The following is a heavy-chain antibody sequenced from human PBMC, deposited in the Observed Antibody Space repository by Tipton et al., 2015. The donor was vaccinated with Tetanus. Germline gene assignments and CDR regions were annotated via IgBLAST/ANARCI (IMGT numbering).Heavy chain of an antibody. D-gene: IGHD6-19*01. CDR2: VLNSGKT. Sequence: TLSLTCTVSGASITSDEYYWSWLRQSPGRGLESIGYVLNSGKTYYHPSLRRRVIISLDRSKSQFSLKLTSVTAADTAVYYGAGDLAVAFDRGGRGNLVTGSS. CDR3: AGDLAVAFDR. V-gene: IGHV4-30-4*01. J-gene: IGHJ5*02. CDR1: GASITSDEYY.